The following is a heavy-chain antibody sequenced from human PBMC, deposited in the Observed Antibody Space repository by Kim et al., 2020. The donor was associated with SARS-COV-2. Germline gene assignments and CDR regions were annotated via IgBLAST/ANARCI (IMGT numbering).Heavy chain of an antibody. V-gene: IGHV4-61*01. CDR2: IYYSGST. D-gene: IGHD3-9*01. CDR3: ARERGAYDILTGYLID. Sequence: SETLSLTCTVSGGSVSSGSYYWSWIRQPPGKGLEWIGYIYYSGSTNYNPSLKSRVTISVDTSKNQFSLKLSSVTAADTAVYYCARERGAYDILTGYLIDWGQGTLVTVSS. J-gene: IGHJ4*02. CDR1: GGSVSSGSYY.